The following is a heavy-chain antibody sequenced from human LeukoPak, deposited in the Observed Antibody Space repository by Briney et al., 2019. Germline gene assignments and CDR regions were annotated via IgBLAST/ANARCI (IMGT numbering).Heavy chain of an antibody. CDR2: IYPGDSDT. CDR3: ARVVVAATPWFDP. Sequence: GGSLKISCKGSGYSFTSYWIGWVRQMPGKGLEWMGIIYPGDSDTRYSPSFQGQVTISADKSISTAYLQWSSLKASDTAMYYCARVVVAATPWFDPWGQGTLVTVSS. CDR1: GYSFTSYW. J-gene: IGHJ5*02. D-gene: IGHD2-15*01. V-gene: IGHV5-51*01.